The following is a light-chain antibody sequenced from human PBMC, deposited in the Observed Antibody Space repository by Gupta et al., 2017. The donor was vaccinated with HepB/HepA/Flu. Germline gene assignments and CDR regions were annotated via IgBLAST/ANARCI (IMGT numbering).Light chain of an antibody. CDR3: QQRINWPIT. CDR1: QSVATY. CDR2: DAF. V-gene: IGKV3-11*01. J-gene: IGKJ4*01. Sequence: EIVLTQSPATLSLSPGERATLSCRASQSVATYLAWYQQKPGQAPRLLIYDAFKRATGSPARFSGSGSGTDFTLTISSLEPEDFAVYYCQQRINWPITFGGGTKVEI.